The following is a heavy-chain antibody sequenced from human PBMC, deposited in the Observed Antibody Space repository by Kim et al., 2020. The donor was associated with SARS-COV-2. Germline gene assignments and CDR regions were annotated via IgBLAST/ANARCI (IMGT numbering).Heavy chain of an antibody. CDR3: ARSGPSDAFDI. J-gene: IGHJ3*02. V-gene: IGHV4-39*01. CDR2: T. Sequence: TYSNPSLKSRVTISVDTSKNQFSLKLSSVTAADTAVYYCARSGPSDAFDIWGQGTMVTVSS. D-gene: IGHD3-10*01.